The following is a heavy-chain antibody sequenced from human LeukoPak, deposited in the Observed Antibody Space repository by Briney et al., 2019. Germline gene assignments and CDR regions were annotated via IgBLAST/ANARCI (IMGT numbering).Heavy chain of an antibody. V-gene: IGHV3-48*01. J-gene: IGHJ5*01. D-gene: IGHD1-26*01. CDR2: INTAGSAV. CDR1: GFSFSSYN. Sequence: GGSLRLSCVASGFSFSSYNMLWVRQTPGKGLEWLFYINTAGSAVHYADSVKDRFTFSRDNAKNSLYLQMNSLRVEDTANCARVGSRGDWFDYWGQGTRVTVSS. CDR3: VGSRGDWFDY.